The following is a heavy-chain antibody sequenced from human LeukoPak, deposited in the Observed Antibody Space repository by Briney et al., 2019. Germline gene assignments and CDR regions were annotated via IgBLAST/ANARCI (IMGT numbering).Heavy chain of an antibody. V-gene: IGHV4-34*01. Sequence: SETLSLTCAVYGGSFSGYYWSWIRQPPGKGLEWIGEINHSGSTNYNPSLKSRVTISVDTSKNQFSLKLSSVTAADTAVYYCARGSKQWRKLYYFDYWGQGTLVTVSS. CDR2: INHSGST. D-gene: IGHD6-19*01. CDR3: ARGSKQWRKLYYFDY. CDR1: GGSFSGYY. J-gene: IGHJ4*02.